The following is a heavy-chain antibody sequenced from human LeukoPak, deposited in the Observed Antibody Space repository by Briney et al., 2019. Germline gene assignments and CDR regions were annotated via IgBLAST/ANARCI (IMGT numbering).Heavy chain of an antibody. CDR3: ARESNSGDHSGGPKY. CDR2: VRFDGSNQ. V-gene: IGHV3-30*02. J-gene: IGHJ4*02. Sequence: GGSLRLSCAASGFALSSYGMHWVRQASGKGLEWLAFVRFDGSNQYYVDSVKGRFTITRDTSKNTLFLQMKSLRVEDTAVYSCARESNSGDHSGGPKYWGLGTLVTVSS. CDR1: GFALSSYG. D-gene: IGHD5-12*01.